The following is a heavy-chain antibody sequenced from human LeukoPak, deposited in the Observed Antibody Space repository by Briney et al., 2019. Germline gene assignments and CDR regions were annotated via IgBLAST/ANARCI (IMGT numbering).Heavy chain of an antibody. J-gene: IGHJ4*02. CDR3: AKWEYYGSGMGVDY. Sequence: GGSLRLSCAAPGFTFSTNSMNWVRQAPGKGLEWVSAISGSGGSTYYADSVKGRFTISRDNSKNTLYLQMNSLRAEDTAVYYCAKWEYYGSGMGVDYWGQGTPVTVST. D-gene: IGHD3-10*01. CDR1: GFTFSTNS. CDR2: ISGSGGST. V-gene: IGHV3-23*01.